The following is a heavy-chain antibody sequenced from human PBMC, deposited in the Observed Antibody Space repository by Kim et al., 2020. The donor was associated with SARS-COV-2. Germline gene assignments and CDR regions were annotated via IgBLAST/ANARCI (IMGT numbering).Heavy chain of an antibody. V-gene: IGHV4-59*13. CDR3: ARDLSEYSSSWASVFDP. Sequence: SETLSLTCTVSGGSISSYYWSWIRQPPGKGLEWIGYIYYSGSTNYNPSLKSRVTISVDTSKNQFSLKLSSVTAADTAVYYCARDLSEYSSSWASVFDPWGQGTLVTVSS. CDR1: GGSISSYY. CDR2: IYYSGST. D-gene: IGHD6-13*01. J-gene: IGHJ5*02.